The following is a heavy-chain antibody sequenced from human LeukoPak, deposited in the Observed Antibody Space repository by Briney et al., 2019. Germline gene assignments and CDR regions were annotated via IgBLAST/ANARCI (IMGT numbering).Heavy chain of an antibody. V-gene: IGHV4-31*03. D-gene: IGHD3-22*01. CDR3: ARANYYDSSGPPSGLDY. CDR1: GGSISSGGYY. J-gene: IGHJ4*02. CDR2: IYYSGST. Sequence: PSETLSLTCTVSGGSISSGGYYWSWIRQHPGKGLERIGYIYYSGSTYYNPSLKSRVTISVDTSKNQFSLKLSSVTAADTAVYYCARANYYDSSGPPSGLDYWGQGTLVTVSS.